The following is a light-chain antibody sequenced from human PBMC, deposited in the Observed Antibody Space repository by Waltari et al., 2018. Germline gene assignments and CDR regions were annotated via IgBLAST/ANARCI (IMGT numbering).Light chain of an antibody. J-gene: IGKJ2*01. CDR3: QQYNSYSYT. CDR2: KAS. Sequence: DIQMTQSPSTVSASVGDRVTITCRASQSINNWLAWYQLKPGKAPKLLIYKASNLESGVPSRFSGSGSGTEFTLTISGLQPDDFATYYCQQYNSYSYTFGLGTKLEIK. V-gene: IGKV1-5*03. CDR1: QSINNW.